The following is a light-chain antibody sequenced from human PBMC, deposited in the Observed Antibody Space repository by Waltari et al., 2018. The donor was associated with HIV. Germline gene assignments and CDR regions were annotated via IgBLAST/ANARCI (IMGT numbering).Light chain of an antibody. V-gene: IGKV4-1*01. J-gene: IGKJ3*01. CDR1: RSVVSSSNNQNY. CDR3: QQYETVPFT. Sequence: DIVMTQSPESLTMSPGERATINCKTSRSVVSSSNNQNYLAWYQHKVGQSHKLLIYWASTRAPGVPERFSGGGSGTDFTLTIRGLQADDEAVYYCQQYETVPFTFGPGTTV. CDR2: WAS.